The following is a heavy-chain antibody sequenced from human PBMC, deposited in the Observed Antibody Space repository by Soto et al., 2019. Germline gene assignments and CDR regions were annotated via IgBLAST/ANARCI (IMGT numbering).Heavy chain of an antibody. D-gene: IGHD2-2*01. Sequence: SETLSLTCAVSGGSISSSNWWSWVRQPPGKGLEWIGEIYHSGSTNYNPSPKSRVTISVDKSKNQFSLKLSSVTAADTAVYYCARTRSVVPAAPLDYWGQGTLVTVSS. CDR3: ARTRSVVPAAPLDY. CDR2: IYHSGST. V-gene: IGHV4-4*02. CDR1: GGSISSSNW. J-gene: IGHJ4*02.